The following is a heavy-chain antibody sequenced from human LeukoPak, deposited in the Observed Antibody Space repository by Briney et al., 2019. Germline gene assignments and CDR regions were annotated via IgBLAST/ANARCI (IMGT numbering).Heavy chain of an antibody. V-gene: IGHV3-30*02. Sequence: GGSLRLSCATSGFTFSNYDMYWARQAPGKGLEWVAFIQYDGSNKYYTDSVKGRFIISRDSSRNTVHLQMNSLRPEDSAVYYCAKITALSPGAFDYWGQGTLVTVSS. D-gene: IGHD2-21*02. CDR2: IQYDGSNK. CDR3: AKITALSPGAFDY. CDR1: GFTFSNYD. J-gene: IGHJ4*02.